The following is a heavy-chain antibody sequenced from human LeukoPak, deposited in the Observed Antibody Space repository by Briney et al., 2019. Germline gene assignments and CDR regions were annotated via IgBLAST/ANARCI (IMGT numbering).Heavy chain of an antibody. J-gene: IGHJ2*01. V-gene: IGHV3-11*05. Sequence: PGGSLRLSCAASGFTFSDYYMSWIRQAPGKGLEWVSYISSSSSYTNYADSVKGRFTISRDNAKNSLYLQMNSLRAEDTAVYYCARAYCGGDCYSRRVWYFDLWGRGTLVTVSS. CDR2: ISSSSSYT. CDR1: GFTFSDYY. D-gene: IGHD2-21*02. CDR3: ARAYCGGDCYSRRVWYFDL.